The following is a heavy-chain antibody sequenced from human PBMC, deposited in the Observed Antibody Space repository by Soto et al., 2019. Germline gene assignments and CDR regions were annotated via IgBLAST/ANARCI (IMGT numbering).Heavy chain of an antibody. V-gene: IGHV1-69*04. Sequence: ASVKVSCKASGGTFSSYTISWVRQAPGQGLEWMGRIIPILGIANYAQKFQGRVTITADKSTSTAYMELSSLRSEDTAVYYCARDSEAYYYRMDVWGQGTTVPVAS. CDR2: IIPILGIA. CDR3: ARDSEAYYYRMDV. CDR1: GGTFSSYT. J-gene: IGHJ6*02.